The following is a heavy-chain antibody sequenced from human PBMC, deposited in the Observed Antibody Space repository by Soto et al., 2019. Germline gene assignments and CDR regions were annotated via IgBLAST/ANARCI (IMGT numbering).Heavy chain of an antibody. CDR1: GYSFTSYW. CDR3: ARRRGGGTTFNGALSGYYFDY. D-gene: IGHD1-1*01. V-gene: IGHV5-51*01. Sequence: GESLKISCKGSGYSFTSYWIGWVRQMPGKGLEWMGIIYPGDSDTRYSPSFQGQVTISADKSISTAYLQWSSLKASDTAMYYCARRRGGGTTFNGALSGYYFDYWGQGTLVTVSS. CDR2: IYPGDSDT. J-gene: IGHJ4*02.